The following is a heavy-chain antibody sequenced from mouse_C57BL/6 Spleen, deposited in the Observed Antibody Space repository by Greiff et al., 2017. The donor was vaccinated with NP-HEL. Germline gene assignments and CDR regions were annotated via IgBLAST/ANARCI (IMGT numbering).Heavy chain of an antibody. D-gene: IGHD1-1*01. V-gene: IGHV1-81*01. CDR1: GYTFTSYG. CDR2: IYPRSGNT. J-gene: IGHJ2*01. CDR3: ARDYGSSSYYFDY. Sequence: VQLQESGAELARPGASVKLSCKASGYTFTSYGISWVKQRTGQGLEWIGEIYPRSGNTYYNEKFKGKATLTADKSSSTAYMELRSLTSEDSAVYFCARDYGSSSYYFDYWGQGTTLTVSS.